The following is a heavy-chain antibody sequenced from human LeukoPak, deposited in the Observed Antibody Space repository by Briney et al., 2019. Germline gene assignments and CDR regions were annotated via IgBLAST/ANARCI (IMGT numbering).Heavy chain of an antibody. V-gene: IGHV3-30*02. CDR2: IRYDGSTQ. CDR1: GFTFSSYW. D-gene: IGHD2-15*01. Sequence: GGSLRLSCAASGFTFSSYWMSWVRQAPGKGLEWVAFIRYDGSTQYYADSVKGRFTVSRDNSKNTLYLQMNSLRAEDTAVYYCAKGTVIAATPGDNWGQGTLVAVSS. CDR3: AKGTVIAATPGDN. J-gene: IGHJ4*02.